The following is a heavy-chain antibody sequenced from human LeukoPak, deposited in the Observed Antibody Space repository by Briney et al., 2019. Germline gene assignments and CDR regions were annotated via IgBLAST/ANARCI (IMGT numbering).Heavy chain of an antibody. D-gene: IGHD3-16*01. Sequence: NPSETLSLTCSVSGGSISGHYWTWIRQPPGKGLEWIGQIHYTGKPDYNPPLKKPITISVDTSKNHLSLQVSSVTAADSAIYYCARFGVDYDMDVWGHGTTVTVFS. CDR2: IHYTGKP. J-gene: IGHJ6*02. V-gene: IGHV4-59*11. CDR3: ARFGVDYDMDV. CDR1: GGSISGHY.